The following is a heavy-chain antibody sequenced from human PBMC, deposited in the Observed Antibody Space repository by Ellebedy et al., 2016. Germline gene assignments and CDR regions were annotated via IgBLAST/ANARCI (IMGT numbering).Heavy chain of an antibody. CDR2: IWYDGSNK. Sequence: GGSLRLXXAASGFTFSSYGMHWVRQAPGKGLEWVSVIWYDGSNKYYADSVKGRFTISRDNSKNTLYLQMNSLRAEDTAVYYCARDPARGFYYMDVWGKGTTVTVSS. CDR1: GFTFSSYG. CDR3: ARDPARGFYYMDV. V-gene: IGHV3-33*01. D-gene: IGHD2-2*01. J-gene: IGHJ6*03.